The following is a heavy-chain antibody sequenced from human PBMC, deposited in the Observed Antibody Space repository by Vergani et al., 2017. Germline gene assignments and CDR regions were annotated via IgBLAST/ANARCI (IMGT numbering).Heavy chain of an antibody. Sequence: QLQLQESGPGLVKPSETLSLTCTVSGGSISSSSYYWGWIRQPPGKGLEWIGSIYYSGSTYYNPSLKSRVTISVDTSKNQFSLKLSSVTAADTAVYYCARDRVNGYSYEGYYGMDVWGQGTTVTVSS. CDR1: GGSISSSSYY. D-gene: IGHD5-18*01. CDR2: IYYSGST. J-gene: IGHJ6*02. CDR3: ARDRVNGYSYEGYYGMDV. V-gene: IGHV4-39*07.